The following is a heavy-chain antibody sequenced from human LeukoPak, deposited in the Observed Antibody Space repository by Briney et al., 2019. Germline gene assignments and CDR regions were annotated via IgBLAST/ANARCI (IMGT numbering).Heavy chain of an antibody. CDR1: VGTFSSYA. J-gene: IGHJ3*02. D-gene: IGHD3-22*01. CDR2: IIPIFGTP. Sequence: SVKVSCKASVGTFSSYAISWGRQAPGQGLEWMGKIIPIFGTPNYAQRSQGRVTITADKSTSTAYMEVSSLRSEDTAVYYCARPAYYDSSGYDLWAFDIWGQGTMVTVSS. CDR3: ARPAYYDSSGYDLWAFDI. V-gene: IGHV1-69*06.